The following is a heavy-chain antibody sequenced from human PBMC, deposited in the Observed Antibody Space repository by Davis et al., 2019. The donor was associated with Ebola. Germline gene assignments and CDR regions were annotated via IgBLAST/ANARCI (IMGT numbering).Heavy chain of an antibody. CDR3: AKILDYYDSSGPYGMDV. Sequence: GESLKISCAASGFTFSSYAMHWVRQAPGKGLEWVAVISYDGSNKYYADSVKGRFTISRDNSKNTLYLQMNSLRAEDTAVYYCAKILDYYDSSGPYGMDVWGQGTTVTVSS. CDR1: GFTFSSYA. CDR2: ISYDGSNK. J-gene: IGHJ6*02. D-gene: IGHD3-22*01. V-gene: IGHV3-30-3*02.